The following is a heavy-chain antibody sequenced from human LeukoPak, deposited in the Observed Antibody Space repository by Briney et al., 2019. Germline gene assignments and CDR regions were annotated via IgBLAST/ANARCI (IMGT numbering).Heavy chain of an antibody. CDR1: GFTFNYAW. D-gene: IGHD1-7*01. CDR2: TVSEIDGGTT. Sequence: PGGSLRLSCAASGFTFNYAWMSWVRQVPGKGLEWVGQTVSEIDGGTTDYAAPVKGRFTISRDDSKSTLYLQMNSLKIEDAAVYYCTTDEDWNYARKDVWGQGATVIVSS. J-gene: IGHJ6*02. CDR3: TTDEDWNYARKDV. V-gene: IGHV3-15*04.